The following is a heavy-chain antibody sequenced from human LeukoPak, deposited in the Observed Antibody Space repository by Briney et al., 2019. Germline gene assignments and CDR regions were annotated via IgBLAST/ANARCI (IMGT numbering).Heavy chain of an antibody. CDR2: IYNSGSP. Sequence: SETLSHTCTVSGGSISRFLWRGMRQPAGEGLEWIGRIYNSGSPHYNPSLRSRVTMSVDTSKNQFSLKLSSVTAADTAVYYCARSSGTGFEYWGQGTLVTVSS. CDR3: ARSSGTGFEY. V-gene: IGHV4-4*07. CDR1: GGSISRFL. J-gene: IGHJ4*02. D-gene: IGHD3-10*01.